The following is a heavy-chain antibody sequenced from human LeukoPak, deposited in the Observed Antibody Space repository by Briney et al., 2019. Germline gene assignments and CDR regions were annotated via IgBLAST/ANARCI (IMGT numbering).Heavy chain of an antibody. D-gene: IGHD3-22*01. J-gene: IGHJ4*02. V-gene: IGHV5-51*01. Sequence: GESLKISCKGSGYKFTNYWIGWVRQMPGKGLEWMGSVYPGDSDARYSPSFQGQVTVSADRSISTAYLQWSSLKASDTAMYYCARQFYYDRSGFFEGAYWGQGSLVTVCS. CDR2: VYPGDSDA. CDR1: GYKFTNYW. CDR3: ARQFYYDRSGFFEGAY.